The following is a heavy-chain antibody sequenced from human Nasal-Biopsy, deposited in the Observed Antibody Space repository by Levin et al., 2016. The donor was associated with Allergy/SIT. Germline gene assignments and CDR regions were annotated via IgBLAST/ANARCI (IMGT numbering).Heavy chain of an antibody. Sequence: SVKVSCKASGGTFSTYGVSWVRQAPGQGLEWMGAIIPVLHVSRYAPKFRNRVTIAADTSTNTVSMELSSLRSDDSAIYYCARARQQDVDTAMIRGYFDYWGQGTLVTVSS. CDR3: ARARQQDVDTAMIRGYFDY. CDR2: IIPVLHVS. D-gene: IGHD5-18*01. CDR1: GGTFSTYG. V-gene: IGHV1-69*10. J-gene: IGHJ4*02.